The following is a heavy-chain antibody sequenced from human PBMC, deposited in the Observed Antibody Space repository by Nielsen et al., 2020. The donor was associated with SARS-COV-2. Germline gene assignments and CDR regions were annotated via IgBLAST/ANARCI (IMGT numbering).Heavy chain of an antibody. CDR2: IYASGST. J-gene: IGHJ4*02. CDR1: RGSISSYF. Sequence: SETLSLTCNVSRGSISSYFWSWIRQPAGRGLEWIGHIYASGSTIYNPSLKSRVSISIDTSKNQFSLKVTSVTAADTAVYYCARDIAAGVVDYWGQGTLVTVSS. V-gene: IGHV4-4*07. CDR3: ARDIAAGVVDY. D-gene: IGHD6-13*01.